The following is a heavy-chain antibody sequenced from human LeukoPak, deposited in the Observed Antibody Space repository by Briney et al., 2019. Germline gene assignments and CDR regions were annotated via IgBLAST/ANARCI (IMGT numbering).Heavy chain of an antibody. J-gene: IGHJ5*02. V-gene: IGHV4-34*01. CDR1: GGSFIDYY. CDR2: INHSGNT. Sequence: SETLSLTCAVYGGSFIDYYWSWIRQPPGKGLECIGEINHSGNTNYNPSLKSRVTISVDTSKNQFSLKLSSVTAADTAVYYCARHPYGSGSYYPIWFDPWGQGTLVTVSS. D-gene: IGHD3-10*01. CDR3: ARHPYGSGSYYPIWFDP.